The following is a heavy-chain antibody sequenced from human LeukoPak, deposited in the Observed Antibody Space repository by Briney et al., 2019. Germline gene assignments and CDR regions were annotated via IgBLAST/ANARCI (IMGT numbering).Heavy chain of an antibody. CDR1: GYTFTSYD. J-gene: IGHJ4*02. D-gene: IGHD2-8*01. CDR2: MNPNSGNT. CDR3: ARGLGCTNGVCYNY. V-gene: IGHV1-8*01. Sequence: ASVKVSCKASGYTFTSYDIKWVRQATGQGLEWMGWMNPNSGNTGYAQKFQGRVTMTRNTSISTAYMELSSLRSEDTAVYYCARGLGCTNGVCYNYWGQGTLVTVSS.